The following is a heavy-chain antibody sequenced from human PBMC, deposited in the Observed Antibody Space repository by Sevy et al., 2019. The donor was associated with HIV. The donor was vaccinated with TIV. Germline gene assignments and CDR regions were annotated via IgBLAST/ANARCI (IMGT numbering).Heavy chain of an antibody. CDR1: GYTFTSYA. CDR3: ARGRPRITIFGVVIYYFDY. Sequence: ASVKVSCKASGYTFTSYAMHWVRQAPGQRLEWMGWINAGNGNTKYSQKFQGRVTITRDTSAGTAYMELSSLRSEDTAVYYCARGRPRITIFGVVIYYFDYWGQGTLVTVSS. D-gene: IGHD3-3*01. V-gene: IGHV1-3*01. CDR2: INAGNGNT. J-gene: IGHJ4*02.